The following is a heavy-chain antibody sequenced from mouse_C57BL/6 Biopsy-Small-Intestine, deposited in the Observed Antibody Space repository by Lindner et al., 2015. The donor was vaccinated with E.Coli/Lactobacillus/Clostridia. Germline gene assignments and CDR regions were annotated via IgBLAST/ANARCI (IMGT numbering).Heavy chain of an antibody. Sequence: VQLQESGAELVRPGTSVKVSCKASGYAFTNYLIEWVKQRPGQGLEWIGVFNPGSGGTNYNEKFKAKATLTADSSSSTAYMQLSRLTSEDSAVYFCVRRGFSNYLDYWGHGTALIVSS. CDR3: VRRGFSNYLDY. D-gene: IGHD2-5*01. V-gene: IGHV1-54*01. CDR2: FNPGSGGT. J-gene: IGHJ2*01. CDR1: GYAFTNYL.